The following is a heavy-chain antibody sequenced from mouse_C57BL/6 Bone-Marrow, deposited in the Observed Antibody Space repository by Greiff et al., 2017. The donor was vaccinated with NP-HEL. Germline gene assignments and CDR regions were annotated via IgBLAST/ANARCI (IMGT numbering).Heavy chain of an antibody. CDR1: GYTFTSYD. CDR2: ISPRDGST. CDR3: ARSSSGPYYCDY. Sequence: QVQLQQSGPELVKPGASVKLSCKASGYTFTSYDINWVKQRPGQGLEWIGWISPRDGSTKYNEKFKGQATLTVDTSASTAYMELHSLTSEDSAVYFCARSSSGPYYCDYWGKGTTLTVSS. D-gene: IGHD3-2*02. V-gene: IGHV1-85*01. J-gene: IGHJ2*01.